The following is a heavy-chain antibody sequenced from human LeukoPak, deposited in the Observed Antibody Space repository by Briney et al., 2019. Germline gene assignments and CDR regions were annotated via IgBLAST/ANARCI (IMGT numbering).Heavy chain of an antibody. J-gene: IGHJ6*02. CDR2: ISGSGGST. D-gene: IGHD2-15*01. V-gene: IGHV3-23*01. Sequence: PGGSLRLSCAASGFTFSSYAMSWVRQAPGKALEWVSAISGSGGSTYYADSVKGRFTISRDNSKNTLYLQMNSLRAEDTAVYYCAKRDGVVVAATDYYYYGMDVWGQGTTVTVSS. CDR1: GFTFSSYA. CDR3: AKRDGVVVAATDYYYYGMDV.